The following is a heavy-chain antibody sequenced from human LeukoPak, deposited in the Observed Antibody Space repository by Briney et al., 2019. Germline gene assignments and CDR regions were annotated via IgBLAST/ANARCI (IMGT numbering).Heavy chain of an antibody. CDR3: ARESGYSGYDYVPYYYGMDV. J-gene: IGHJ6*02. CDR1: GGSISSGGYY. V-gene: IGHV4-31*03. CDR2: IYYSGST. D-gene: IGHD5-12*01. Sequence: SETLSLTCTVSGGSISSGGYYWSWIRQHPGKGLEWIGYIYYSGSTYYNPSLKSRVTISVDTSKNQFSLKLSSVTAADTAVYYCARESGYSGYDYVPYYYGMDVWGQGTTVTVSS.